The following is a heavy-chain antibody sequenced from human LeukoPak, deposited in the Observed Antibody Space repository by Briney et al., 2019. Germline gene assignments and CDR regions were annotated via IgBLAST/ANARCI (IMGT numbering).Heavy chain of an antibody. V-gene: IGHV3-9*01. D-gene: IGHD3-9*01. CDR3: ARDSREDILTENWFDP. CDR2: ISWYSGSI. Sequence: GGSLTLSCTASGFTFDDYAMHWVRQAPGQGLEWVSGISWYSGSIGYADSVKDRFTITCVNTYNKLYLQIKSLIAEAKAADYFARDSREDILTENWFDPWGQGTLVTVSS. CDR1: GFTFDDYA. J-gene: IGHJ5*02.